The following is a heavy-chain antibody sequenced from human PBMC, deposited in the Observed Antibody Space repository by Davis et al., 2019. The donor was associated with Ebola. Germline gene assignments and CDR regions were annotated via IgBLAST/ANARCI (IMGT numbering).Heavy chain of an antibody. J-gene: IGHJ6*03. CDR1: GFTFNAYH. D-gene: IGHD3-3*01. CDR2: ISSSSGTI. V-gene: IGHV3-48*04. Sequence: GESLKISCVASGFTFNAYHMNWVRLAPGKGLEWISHISSSSGTIYYADSVKGRFAISRDNAKNSLDLQMNSLRVEETAIYYCTRNPLGSGHYYYYMDVWGKGTTVTVSS. CDR3: TRNPLGSGHYYYYMDV.